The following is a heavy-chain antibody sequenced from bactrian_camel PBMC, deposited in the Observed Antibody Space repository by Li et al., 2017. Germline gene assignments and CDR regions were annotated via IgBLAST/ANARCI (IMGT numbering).Heavy chain of an antibody. D-gene: IGHD5*01. CDR2: IYSDGSAQ. CDR3: AAGAGYGQDPPY. V-gene: IGHV3S6*01. CDR1: GIPFKNYG. Sequence: HVQLVESGGGLVQPGESLRLSCVASGIPFKNYGMSWVRQAPGKELEWVSGIYSDGSAQYYSDSVKGRFTISLNNAKDTVYLQMNNLKPEDTAVYYCAAGAGYGQDPPYWGQGTQVTVS. J-gene: IGHJ4*01.